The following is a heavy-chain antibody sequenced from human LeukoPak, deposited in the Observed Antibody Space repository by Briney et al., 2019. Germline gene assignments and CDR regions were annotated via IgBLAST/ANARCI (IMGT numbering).Heavy chain of an antibody. CDR1: GFTFSTYG. CDR2: IRYDGNNQ. CDR3: AKDRGRGMPTNFDY. Sequence: PGGSLRLSCAASGFTFSTYGMHWVRQAPGKGLEWVTFIRYDGNNQNYADSVKGRFTISRDNSKNTLYLQMNSLRTEDTAVYYCAKDRGRGMPTNFDYWGQGTPVTVSS. V-gene: IGHV3-30*02. D-gene: IGHD5-24*01. J-gene: IGHJ4*02.